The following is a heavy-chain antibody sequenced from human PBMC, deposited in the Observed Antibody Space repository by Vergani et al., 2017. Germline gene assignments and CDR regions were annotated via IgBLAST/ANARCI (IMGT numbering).Heavy chain of an antibody. V-gene: IGHV4-39*01. CDR1: GGSISSSGYY. D-gene: IGHD3-22*01. CDR3: ARRNYYDSSSYLPFDD. J-gene: IGHJ4*02. Sequence: QVQLQESGPGLVKPSETLSLTCTVSGGSISSSGYYWGWIRQPPGKGLEWIGSFYYSGSTYYTPSLKSRVTISVDTSKNQFSRKLSSVTAADTAVYYCARRNYYDSSSYLPFDDWGQGTLVTVSS. CDR2: FYYSGST.